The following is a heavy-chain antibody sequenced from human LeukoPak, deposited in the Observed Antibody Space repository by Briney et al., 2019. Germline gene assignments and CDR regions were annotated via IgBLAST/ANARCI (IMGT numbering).Heavy chain of an antibody. J-gene: IGHJ4*02. CDR3: ARVNSWTEEPDTGFDY. D-gene: IGHD1-14*01. V-gene: IGHV6-1*01. CDR2: TYYRSGWYN. CDR1: GDSVSNSCSA. Sequence: SQTLSLTCAISGDSVSNSCSAWNWLRQSPSRGLEWLGRTYYRSGWYNDYAASVKSRITISPDTSKNQFSLQLNSLTPEGTAVYFCARVNSWTEEPDTGFDYWGQGTLVTVSS.